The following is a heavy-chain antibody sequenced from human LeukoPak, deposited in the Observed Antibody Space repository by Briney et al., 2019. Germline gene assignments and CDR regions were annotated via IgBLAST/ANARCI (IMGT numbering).Heavy chain of an antibody. Sequence: GGSLRLCCAASGFTFSSYAMNWGRQAPGQGLQLFSGMSSGGGYTYYADSVKGRFTISRDNSQNTLYLQMNSLRVEDTALYYCAKLATRRKVASYIDSWGQGTPVTVSS. V-gene: IGHV3-23*01. CDR2: MSSGGGYT. CDR3: AKLATRRKVASYIDS. CDR1: GFTFSSYA. D-gene: IGHD1-26*01. J-gene: IGHJ4*02.